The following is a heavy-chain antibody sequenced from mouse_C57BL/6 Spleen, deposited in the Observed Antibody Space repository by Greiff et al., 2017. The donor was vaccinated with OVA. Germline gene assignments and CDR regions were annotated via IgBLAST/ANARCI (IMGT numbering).Heavy chain of an antibody. D-gene: IGHD2-2*01. J-gene: IGHJ3*01. CDR3: SSSGGYDGTWFAY. V-gene: IGHV1-72*01. CDR2: IDPNRGGN. Sequence: QVQLQQPGAELVKPGASVKLSCKASGYTFTSYWMHWVKQRPGRGLEWIGRIDPNRGGNKYNEKFKSKAPLTVDKPSSTANMQLSSLTSEASAVYYCSSSGGYDGTWFAYWGQGTLVTVSA. CDR1: GYTFTSYW.